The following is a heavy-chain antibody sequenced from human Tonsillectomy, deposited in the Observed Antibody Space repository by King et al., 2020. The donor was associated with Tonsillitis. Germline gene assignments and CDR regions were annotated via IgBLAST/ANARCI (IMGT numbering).Heavy chain of an antibody. D-gene: IGHD1-26*01. V-gene: IGHV3-9*01. CDR2: ISLNSGSI. CDR1: GFTFDDYA. CDR3: AKDVVGATTEGGFDY. Sequence: QLVQSGGGLVQPGRSLRLSCAASGFTFDDYAMHWVRQAPGKGLEWVSGISLNSGSIGYADSVKGRFTISRDNAKNSLYLQMNSLRAEDTALYYCAKDVVGATTEGGFDYWGQGTLVTVSS. J-gene: IGHJ4*02.